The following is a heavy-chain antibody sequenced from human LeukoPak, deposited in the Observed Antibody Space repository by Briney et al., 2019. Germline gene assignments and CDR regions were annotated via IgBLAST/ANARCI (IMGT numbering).Heavy chain of an antibody. CDR2: IWHDGSNK. J-gene: IGHJ4*02. V-gene: IGHV3-33*01. CDR1: GFTFTSYG. CDR3: AGGHYYYDY. D-gene: IGHD3-16*01. Sequence: QAGGPVRLSCAASGFTFTSYGMHWVRQAPGKGLEWVAVIWHDGSNKYYADSVKGRFTISRDNSKNTLFLQINSLRAEDTAVYYCAGGHYYYDYWGQGALVTVSS.